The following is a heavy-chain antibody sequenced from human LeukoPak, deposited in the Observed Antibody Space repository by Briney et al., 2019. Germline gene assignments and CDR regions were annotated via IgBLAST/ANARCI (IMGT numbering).Heavy chain of an antibody. Sequence: SETLSLTCTVSGGSISSSSYYWGWIRQPPGKGLEWIGSIYYSGSTYYNPSLKSRVTISVDTSKNQFSLKLSSVTAADTAVYYCARQGTRYYNSGENAFDIWGQGTMVTVSS. D-gene: IGHD6-19*01. J-gene: IGHJ3*02. CDR1: GGSISSSSYY. V-gene: IGHV4-39*07. CDR3: ARQGTRYYNSGENAFDI. CDR2: IYYSGST.